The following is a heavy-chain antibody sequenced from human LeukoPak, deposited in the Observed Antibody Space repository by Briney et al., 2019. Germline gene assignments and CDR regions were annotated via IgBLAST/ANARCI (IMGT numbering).Heavy chain of an antibody. V-gene: IGHV1-18*01. Sequence: ASVKVSCKASGYTFTSYGISWVRQAPGQGLEWMGWISVYSGNTDYVQNFQGRATMSTDTSTSTAYMELRSLRSDDTAVYYCARVSLTARTEFDYWGQGTLVTVSS. CDR2: ISVYSGNT. J-gene: IGHJ4*02. CDR3: ARVSLTARTEFDY. D-gene: IGHD6-6*01. CDR1: GYTFTSYG.